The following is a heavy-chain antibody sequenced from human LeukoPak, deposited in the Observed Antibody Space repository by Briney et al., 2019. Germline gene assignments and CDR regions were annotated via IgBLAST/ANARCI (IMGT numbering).Heavy chain of an antibody. Sequence: PAGCLRLSCAASGFTFSSYGMSWVRQAPGKGLEWVSVISGSGGTTYYADSVKGRFTISRDNSKNTLYLQMNSLRAEDTAVYYCAQGRTMTVVVTPLDYWGRGTLVTVSS. V-gene: IGHV3-23*01. J-gene: IGHJ4*02. D-gene: IGHD3-22*01. CDR3: AQGRTMTVVVTPLDY. CDR1: GFTFSSYG. CDR2: ISGSGGTT.